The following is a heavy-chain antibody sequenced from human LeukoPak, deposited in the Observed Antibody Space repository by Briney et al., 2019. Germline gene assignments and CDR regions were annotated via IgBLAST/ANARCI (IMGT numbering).Heavy chain of an antibody. D-gene: IGHD5-24*01. CDR1: GGSISSSSSY. J-gene: IGHJ4*02. CDR3: ARRRRWLQSQDTPFDS. V-gene: IGHV4-39*01. CDR2: IYYSGST. Sequence: SETLSLTCTVAGGSISSSSSYWGWLRHPPGTGLEWIGSIYYSGSTYYNPSLKSRVTISVDTSKKKFSRNLNSVTAADTAVYYCARRRRWLQSQDTPFDSWGQGTLVTVSS.